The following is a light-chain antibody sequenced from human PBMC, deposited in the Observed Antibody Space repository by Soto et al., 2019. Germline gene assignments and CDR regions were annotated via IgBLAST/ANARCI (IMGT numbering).Light chain of an antibody. V-gene: IGLV2-14*02. J-gene: IGLJ2*01. CDR1: SNDVGLYNL. Sequence: QSALTQPASVSGSPGQSIIISCAGTSNDVGLYNLVSWYQRLPGKAPKLIIYEGVKRPSGVSNRFSGSRSGNTASLTISGLQAEDEADYYCSSYTSSSSVVFGGGTKLTVL. CDR2: EGV. CDR3: SSYTSSSSVV.